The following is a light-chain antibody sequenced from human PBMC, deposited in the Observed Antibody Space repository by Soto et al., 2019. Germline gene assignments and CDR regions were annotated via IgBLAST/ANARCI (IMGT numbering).Light chain of an antibody. CDR2: EGS. CDR3: GSYAVVSPSVLV. V-gene: IGLV2-23*01. CDR1: SSDVGSYNL. J-gene: IGLJ2*01. Sequence: QSALTQPASVSGSPGQSITISCTGTSSDVGSYNLVSWYQQHPGKAPKLMIYEGSKWPSGVSNRFSGSKSGNTASLTISGLKAEAEADYSGGSYAVVSPSVLVFGGGPRLT.